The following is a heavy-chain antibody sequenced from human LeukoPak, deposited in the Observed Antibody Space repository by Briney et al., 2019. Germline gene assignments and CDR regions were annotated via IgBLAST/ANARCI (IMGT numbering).Heavy chain of an antibody. Sequence: GGSLRLSCAASGFTFSTYSMNWVRQAPGKGLEWISHIGGSGTTIYYADSVKGRFTISRDNAKNTLYLQMNSLRAEDTAVYYCARDQSYGSADTAMVIYGHFDYWGQGTLVTVSS. CDR2: IGGSGTTI. J-gene: IGHJ4*02. CDR3: ARDQSYGSADTAMVIYGHFDY. V-gene: IGHV3-48*01. CDR1: GFTFSTYS. D-gene: IGHD5-18*01.